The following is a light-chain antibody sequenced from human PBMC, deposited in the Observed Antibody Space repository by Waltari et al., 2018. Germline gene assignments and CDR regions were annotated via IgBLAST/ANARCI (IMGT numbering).Light chain of an antibody. CDR1: RPNIGAAPG. J-gene: IGLJ1*01. V-gene: IGLV1-40*01. Sequence: HSVLTQSPSVSGAPGPRVTISCPGSRPNIGAAPGVHWHQQFPGRAPKLLIFENNNRPSGVPDRFSGSKSGTSASLVITGLQAEDEADYYCQSYDGTLGGLYVFGSGTAVTVL. CDR3: QSYDGTLGGLYV. CDR2: ENN.